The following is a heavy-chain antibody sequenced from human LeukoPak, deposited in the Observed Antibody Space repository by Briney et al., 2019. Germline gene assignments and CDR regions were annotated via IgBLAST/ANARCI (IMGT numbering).Heavy chain of an antibody. J-gene: IGHJ4*02. CDR1: GFTFSNYA. CDR2: IGYSDNT. D-gene: IGHD3-9*01. CDR3: GKDPISVGGHFDWLLGH. V-gene: IGHV3-23*01. Sequence: GGSLRLSCAASGFTFSNYAMSWVRQAPGKGLEWVSTIGYSDNTYYADSVKGRFTISRDNSENTPYLQMNSLRAEDTAIYYCGKDPISVGGHFDWLLGHWGRGTRVTVSS.